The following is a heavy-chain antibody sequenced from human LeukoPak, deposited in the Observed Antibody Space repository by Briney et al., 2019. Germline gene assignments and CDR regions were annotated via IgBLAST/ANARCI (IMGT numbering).Heavy chain of an antibody. V-gene: IGHV3-30-3*01. D-gene: IGHD3-10*01. Sequence: PGGSLRLSCAASGFTFSSYAMHWVRQAPGKGLEWVAVISYDGSNKYYADSVKGRFTISRDNSKNTLYLQMNSLRAEDTAVYYCARDQGSGSPDYWGQGTLVTVSS. CDR2: ISYDGSNK. CDR1: GFTFSSYA. CDR3: ARDQGSGSPDY. J-gene: IGHJ4*02.